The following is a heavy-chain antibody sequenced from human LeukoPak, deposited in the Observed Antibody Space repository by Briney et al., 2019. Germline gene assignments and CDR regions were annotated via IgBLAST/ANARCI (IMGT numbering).Heavy chain of an antibody. CDR3: AREGYYDILTGYYIHYYFDY. J-gene: IGHJ4*02. CDR1: GYTFTSYG. CDR2: ISAYNGNT. Sequence: ASVKVSCKASGYTFTSYGISWVRQAPGQGLEWMGWISAYNGNTNYAQKLQGRVTMTADISTSTAYMELRSLRSDDTAVYYCAREGYYDILTGYYIHYYFDYWGQGTLVTVSS. V-gene: IGHV1-18*04. D-gene: IGHD3-9*01.